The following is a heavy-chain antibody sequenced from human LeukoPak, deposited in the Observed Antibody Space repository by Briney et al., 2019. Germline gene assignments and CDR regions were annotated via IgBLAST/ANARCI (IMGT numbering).Heavy chain of an antibody. CDR1: GLSVSSFG. D-gene: IGHD6-13*01. Sequence: GGALRLSCAASGLSVSSFGMSWVRQAPGKGLEWVSAGSGSGGSPYYADAVKGRFTISRDNSKSTLYLQMTSLRVDDTAVYYCAKRATAGGFDSWGQGTLVTVSS. CDR3: AKRATAGGFDS. J-gene: IGHJ4*02. CDR2: GSGSGGSP. V-gene: IGHV3-23*01.